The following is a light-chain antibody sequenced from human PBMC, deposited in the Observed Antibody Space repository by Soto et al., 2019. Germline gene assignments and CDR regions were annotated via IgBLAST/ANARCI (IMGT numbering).Light chain of an antibody. CDR3: QSYDSSNHDVV. J-gene: IGLJ2*01. Sequence: NFMLTQPHSVSESPGKTVTISCTRSSGSIASNYVQWYQQRPGSAPTTVIYEDNQRPSGVPDRFSGSIDGSSNSSSLTISGLKTEDEADYYCQSYDSSNHDVVFGGGTKVTVL. CDR2: EDN. V-gene: IGLV6-57*04. CDR1: SGSIASNY.